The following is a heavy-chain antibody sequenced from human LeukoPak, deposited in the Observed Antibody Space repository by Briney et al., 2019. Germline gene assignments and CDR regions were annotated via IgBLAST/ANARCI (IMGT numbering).Heavy chain of an antibody. D-gene: IGHD2-15*01. CDR3: ARGVVVAAPCPGY. J-gene: IGHJ4*02. CDR2: ISPNSGDT. V-gene: IGHV1-2*02. CDR1: GYTFTGYD. Sequence: ASVKVSCKASGYTFTGYDIHWVRQAPGQGLEWMGWISPNSGDTNYAQKFQGRVTVTRDTSISTAYMEVSRLRSDDTAVYYCARGVVVAAPCPGYWGQGTLVTVSS.